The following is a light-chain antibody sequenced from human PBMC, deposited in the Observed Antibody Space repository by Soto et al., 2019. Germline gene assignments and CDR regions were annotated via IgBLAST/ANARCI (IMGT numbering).Light chain of an antibody. Sequence: DIQMTHSPSSLSSSVGDTITITCRASQSVRSYLNWYQQKPGKAPDLLIYTTTSLQSGVPSRFSGSASGTAFTLIISSLQPEDFATYYCQQSYNTPLTFGGGTKVDI. CDR1: QSVRSY. CDR3: QQSYNTPLT. J-gene: IGKJ4*01. V-gene: IGKV1-39*01. CDR2: TTT.